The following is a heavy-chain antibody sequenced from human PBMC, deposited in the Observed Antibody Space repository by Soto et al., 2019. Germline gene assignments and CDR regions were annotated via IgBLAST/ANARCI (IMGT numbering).Heavy chain of an antibody. V-gene: IGHV3-7*01. CDR3: WNPDGGNFWGDY. D-gene: IGHD2-21*02. Sequence: EVQLVESGGDLVQPGGSLRLSCAASGFTLRTFHMSWLRQAPGQGLEWVANINPDGSVKYYLDSVRGRFTISRDNDNTSRLLQMNSLRADDTAVYYCWNPDGGNFWGDYWGQGTLATVSS. CDR2: INPDGSVK. CDR1: GFTLRTFH. J-gene: IGHJ4*02.